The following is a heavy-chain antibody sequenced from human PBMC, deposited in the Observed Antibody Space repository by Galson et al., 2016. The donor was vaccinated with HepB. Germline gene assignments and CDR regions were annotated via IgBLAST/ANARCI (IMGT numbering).Heavy chain of an antibody. V-gene: IGHV1-2*02. D-gene: IGHD3-22*01. Sequence: SVKVSCKASGYTFTAYYVHWVRQAPGQGLGWMGWIHPNNGGTNYAQKFQGRVTMTRDTSISTVYMELSRLRSDDTAVYYCARVPYYYDSSGYYYPYFDHWGQGTLVTVSS. CDR3: ARVPYYYDSSGYYYPYFDH. J-gene: IGHJ4*02. CDR2: IHPNNGGT. CDR1: GYTFTAYY.